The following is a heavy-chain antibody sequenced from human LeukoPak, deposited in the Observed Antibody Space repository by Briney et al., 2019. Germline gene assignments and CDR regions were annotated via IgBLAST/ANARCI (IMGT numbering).Heavy chain of an antibody. V-gene: IGHV1-18*01. CDR2: ISAYNGNT. J-gene: IGHJ5*02. Sequence: ASVKVCCKAAGYTFTSYGISWVRQAPGQGLEWVGWISAYNGNTNYAQKLQGRVTMTTDTSTSTAYTELRSLRSDETAVYYCARSKGIAVDNWFDPWGQGNLVTVSS. CDR3: ARSKGIAVDNWFDP. D-gene: IGHD6-19*01. CDR1: GYTFTSYG.